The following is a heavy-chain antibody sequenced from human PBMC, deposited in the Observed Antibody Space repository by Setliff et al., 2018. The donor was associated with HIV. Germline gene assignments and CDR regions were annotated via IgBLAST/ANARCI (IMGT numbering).Heavy chain of an antibody. CDR1: GATITSSRW. Sequence: PSETLSLTCIVSGATITSSRWWSWVRQAPGKRPEWLGEIYHTGSTNYNPSLKSRVTISVDTSTNQFSLRVKSMTTADTAVYYCVIRRSFDWIMKSGPFDFWGRGTLVTVSS. CDR2: IYHTGST. V-gene: IGHV4-4*02. CDR3: VIRRSFDWIMKSGPFDF. D-gene: IGHD2-2*03. J-gene: IGHJ5*01.